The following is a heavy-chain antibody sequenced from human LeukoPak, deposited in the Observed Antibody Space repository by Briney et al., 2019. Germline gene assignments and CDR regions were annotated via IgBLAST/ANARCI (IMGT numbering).Heavy chain of an antibody. CDR1: GFTFSYYA. V-gene: IGHV3-23*01. D-gene: IGHD3-22*01. J-gene: IGHJ4*02. CDR2: ISGSGGST. Sequence: GGSLRLSCAASGFTFSYYAMSWVRQAPGKGLEWVSAISGSGGSTYYADSVKGRFTISRDNSKNTLYLQMNSLRAEDTAVYYCAKDRAYDSSGYSSQGLGYWGQGTLVTVSS. CDR3: AKDRAYDSSGYSSQGLGY.